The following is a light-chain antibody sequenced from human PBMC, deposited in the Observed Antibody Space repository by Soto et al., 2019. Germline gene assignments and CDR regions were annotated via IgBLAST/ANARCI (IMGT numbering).Light chain of an antibody. CDR3: YQYDTSPRT. Sequence: DIVLTQXPXTLSLSPGERATLSCRASQSIKSSYLAWYQQKPGQAPRLLIFGASTRATGIPDRFSGSGSGTDFTLTIRGLEPEDFAVYYCYQYDTSPRTFGQGTKVEIK. CDR2: GAS. CDR1: QSIKSSY. J-gene: IGKJ1*01. V-gene: IGKV3-20*01.